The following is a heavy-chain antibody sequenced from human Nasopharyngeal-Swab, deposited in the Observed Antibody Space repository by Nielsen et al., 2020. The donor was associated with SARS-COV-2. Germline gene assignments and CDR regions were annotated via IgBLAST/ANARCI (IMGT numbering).Heavy chain of an antibody. CDR3: ARDQGDSSGWYWESGLWWYFDL. V-gene: IGHV3-48*02. CDR1: GFTFSSYS. D-gene: IGHD6-19*01. J-gene: IGHJ2*01. CDR2: ISSSSSTI. Sequence: GESLKISCAASGFTFSSYSMNWVRQAPGKGLEWVSYISSSSSTIYYADSVKGRFAVSRDNAKNSLYLQMNSLRDEDTAVYYCARDQGDSSGWYWESGLWWYFDLWGRGTLVTVSS.